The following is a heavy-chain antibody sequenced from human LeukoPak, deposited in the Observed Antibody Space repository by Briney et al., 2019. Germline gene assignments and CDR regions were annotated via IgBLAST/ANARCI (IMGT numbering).Heavy chain of an antibody. CDR3: ARGAYDSSGFPHGY. CDR1: GGSISSYY. Sequence: SETVSLTCTVSGGSISSYYWSWIRQPPGKGLEWIGYIYYSGSTNYNPSLKSRVTISVDTSKNQFSLKLSSVTAADTAVYYCARGAYDSSGFPHGYWGQGTLVTVSS. J-gene: IGHJ4*02. CDR2: IYYSGST. V-gene: IGHV4-59*01. D-gene: IGHD3-22*01.